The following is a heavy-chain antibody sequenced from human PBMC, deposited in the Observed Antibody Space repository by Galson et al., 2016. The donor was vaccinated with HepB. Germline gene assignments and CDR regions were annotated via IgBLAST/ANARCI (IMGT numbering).Heavy chain of an antibody. CDR2: MNPKSGNT. V-gene: IGHV1-8*01. CDR3: ARVTYFDGGADV. D-gene: IGHD4-23*01. J-gene: IGHJ6*02. Sequence: SCKASGYSFTNYDINWVRQASGQGLEWMGWMNPKSGNTGSAQKFQGRVTMTRNTSISTAYMEVSSLRSEDTAVYYCARVTYFDGGADVWGQGTTVTVSS. CDR1: GYSFTNYD.